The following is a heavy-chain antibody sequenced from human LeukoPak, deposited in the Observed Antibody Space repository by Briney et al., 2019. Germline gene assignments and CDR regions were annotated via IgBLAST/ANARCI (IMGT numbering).Heavy chain of an antibody. CDR3: AKSLSMIVVAYFDY. J-gene: IGHJ4*02. CDR2: ISGSGGST. CDR1: GFTFSSYA. Sequence: TGGSLRLSCAASGFTFSSYAMSWVRQAPGKGLEWVSAISGSGGSTYYADSVKGRFTISRDNSKNTLYLQMNSLRAEDTAVYYCAKSLSMIVVAYFDYWGQGTLVTVSS. D-gene: IGHD3-22*01. V-gene: IGHV3-23*01.